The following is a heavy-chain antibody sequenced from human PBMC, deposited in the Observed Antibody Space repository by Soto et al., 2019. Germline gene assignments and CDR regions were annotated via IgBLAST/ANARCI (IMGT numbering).Heavy chain of an antibody. CDR2: IDPNTGAT. CDR1: GYTFIGYY. J-gene: IGHJ3*01. V-gene: IGHV1-2*02. Sequence: QVLLVQSGSEVKKPGASVKVSCKSSGYTFIGYYLNWLRQAPGQGLEWVGWIDPNTGATKYAQKFQGRVTLTGVTYISTAYMELARLRSDDSAVYYCATSGWYGDGFDFWGQGTSTTVSS. CDR3: ATSGWYGDGFDF. D-gene: IGHD6-19*01.